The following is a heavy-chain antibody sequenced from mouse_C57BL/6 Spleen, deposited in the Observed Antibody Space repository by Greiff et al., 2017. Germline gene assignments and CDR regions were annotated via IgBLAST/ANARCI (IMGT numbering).Heavy chain of an antibody. V-gene: IGHV1-74*01. CDR2: IHPSDSDT. J-gene: IGHJ4*01. CDR3: AILSAMITSDYAMDY. CDR1: GYTFTSYW. D-gene: IGHD2-4*01. Sequence: QVQLKQPGAELVKPGASVKVSCKASGYTFTSYWMHWVKQRPGPGLEWIGRIHPSDSDTNYNQKFKGKATLTVDKSSSTAYMQRSSLTSEDSAVDYCAILSAMITSDYAMDYWGQGTSVTVSA.